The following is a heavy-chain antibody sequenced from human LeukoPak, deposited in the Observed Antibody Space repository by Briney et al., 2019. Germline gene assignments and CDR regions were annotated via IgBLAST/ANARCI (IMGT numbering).Heavy chain of an antibody. CDR3: AKDRVGAGDFDF. CDR2: ISGSGGST. J-gene: IGHJ4*02. V-gene: IGHV3-23*01. Sequence: GGSLRLSCAASGFTFSNYAMNWVRQAPGKGLEWVSTISGSGGSTYYADSVKGRFTISRDNSKNTLYLQMNSLRAEDTAVYYCAKDRVGAGDFDFWGQGTLVTVSS. CDR1: GFTFSNYA. D-gene: IGHD1-26*01.